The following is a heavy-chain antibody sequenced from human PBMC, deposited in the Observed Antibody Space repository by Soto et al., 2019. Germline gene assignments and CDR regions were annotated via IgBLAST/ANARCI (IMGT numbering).Heavy chain of an antibody. Sequence: ASVKVSCKASGYTFTSYDINWVRQATGQGLEWMGWINPNSGNTGYAQKFQGRVTMTRNTSTSTAYMELRSLRSDDTAVYYCARVDGSRNGMDVWGQGTTVTVSS. J-gene: IGHJ6*02. D-gene: IGHD3-10*01. CDR1: GYTFTSYD. V-gene: IGHV1-8*01. CDR2: INPNSGNT. CDR3: ARVDGSRNGMDV.